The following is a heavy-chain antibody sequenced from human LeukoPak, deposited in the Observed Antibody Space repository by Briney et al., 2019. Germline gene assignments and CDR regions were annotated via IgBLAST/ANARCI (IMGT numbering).Heavy chain of an antibody. CDR1: GGPFNGSN. Sequence: SGTLSLPCAVYGGPFNGSNWNWIRQPPGKGLEGVGEIYNHGSTIYNPSLKSRVTISVDTSKNQFYLNLISVTAADTAVYYCVRAEDYWGQGTLVTVSS. CDR3: VRAEDY. CDR2: IYNHGST. J-gene: IGHJ4*02. V-gene: IGHV4-34*01.